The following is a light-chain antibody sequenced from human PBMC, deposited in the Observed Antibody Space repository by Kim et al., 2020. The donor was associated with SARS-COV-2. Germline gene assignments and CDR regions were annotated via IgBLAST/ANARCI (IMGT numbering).Light chain of an antibody. CDR3: NSRDSSGNHLGDWV. CDR1: SLRSYY. V-gene: IGLV3-19*01. CDR2: GKN. J-gene: IGLJ3*02. Sequence: SSELTQDPAVSVALGQTVRITCQGDSLRSYYASWYQQKAGQAPVLVIYGKNNRPSGIPDRFSGSSSGNTASLTITGAQAEDEAAYYCNSRDSSGNHLGDWVFVGGTQLTVL.